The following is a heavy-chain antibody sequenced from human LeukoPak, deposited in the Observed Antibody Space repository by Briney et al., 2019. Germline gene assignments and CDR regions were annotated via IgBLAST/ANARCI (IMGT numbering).Heavy chain of an antibody. CDR2: ISPHKDRS. CDR1: GYAFISYG. D-gene: IGHD3-16*01. V-gene: IGHV1-18*04. CDR3: ARVRGAGYMDV. J-gene: IGHJ6*03. Sequence: GGSVKVSCKASGYAFISYGINWVRQAPGQGLEWMAYISPHKDRSHYAQNFQGRVAMTTDTSTTTAYMELSSLRSDDTAIYYCARVRGAGYMDVWGNGTTVIISS.